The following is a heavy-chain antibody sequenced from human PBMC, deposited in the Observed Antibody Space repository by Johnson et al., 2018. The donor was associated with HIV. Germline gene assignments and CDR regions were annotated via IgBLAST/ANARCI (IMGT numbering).Heavy chain of an antibody. D-gene: IGHD2-15*01. CDR3: ARGAANDASDI. V-gene: IGHV3-7*04. Sequence: VQLVESGGGVVQPGRSLRLSCAASGFTFSSYAMHWVRQAPGKGLEWVANIKQDGSEKYYVDSVKGRFTISRDNAKNSLYLQMNSLRAEDTAGYYCARGAANDASDIWGQGTMVTVSS. J-gene: IGHJ3*02. CDR2: IKQDGSEK. CDR1: GFTFSSYA.